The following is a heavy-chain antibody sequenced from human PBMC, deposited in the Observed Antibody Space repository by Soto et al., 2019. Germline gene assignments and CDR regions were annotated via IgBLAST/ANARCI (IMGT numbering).Heavy chain of an antibody. V-gene: IGHV1-69*13. CDR2: IIPIFGTA. CDR1: GGTFSSYA. J-gene: IGHJ3*01. CDR3: ARDLSSGSYSAFDF. D-gene: IGHD3-10*01. Sequence: SVKVSCKASGGTFSSYAVSWVRQAPGQGLEWMGGIIPIFGTANYAQKFQGRVTITADESTSTAYMELSSLRSEDTAVYYCARDLSSGSYSAFDFWGQGTMVTVSS.